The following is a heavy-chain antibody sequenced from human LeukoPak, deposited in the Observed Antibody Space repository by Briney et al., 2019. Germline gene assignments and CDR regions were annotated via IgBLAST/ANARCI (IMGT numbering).Heavy chain of an antibody. D-gene: IGHD1-26*01. CDR3: ARDKFPLVGATGDDGFDI. Sequence: SETLSLTCTVSGGSISSGSYYWSWIRQPAGKGLEWIGRIYTSGSTNYNPSLKSRVTISVDKSKNQFSLKLSSVTAADTAVYYCARDKFPLVGATGDDGFDIWGPGTMVTVSS. V-gene: IGHV4-61*02. J-gene: IGHJ3*02. CDR2: IYTSGST. CDR1: GGSISSGSYY.